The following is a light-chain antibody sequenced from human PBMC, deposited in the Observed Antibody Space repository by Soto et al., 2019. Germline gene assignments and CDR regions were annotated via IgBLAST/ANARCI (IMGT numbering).Light chain of an antibody. CDR2: DVD. V-gene: IGLV2-11*01. CDR3: CSYAGSSWI. Sequence: QSALTQPRSVSGSPGQSVTISCTGTNSDVGHYNYVSWYQQHPGKAPKLIIFDVDKRPSGVPDRFSGSKSGNTASLTISGLQAEDEADYYCCSYAGSSWIFGGGTKLTV. CDR1: NSDVGHYNY. J-gene: IGLJ2*01.